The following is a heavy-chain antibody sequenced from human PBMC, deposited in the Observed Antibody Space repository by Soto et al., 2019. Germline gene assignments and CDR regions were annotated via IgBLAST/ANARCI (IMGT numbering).Heavy chain of an antibody. Sequence: SETLSLTCAASGGSISSSTWWSWVRQPPGKGLEWIGEIYHSGSTNYNPSLKSRVTISVDKSKNQFSLKLSSVTAADTAVYYCAREGRTGGPYYYYYGMDVWGQGTTVTVSS. J-gene: IGHJ6*02. V-gene: IGHV4-4*02. CDR3: AREGRTGGPYYYYYGMDV. CDR1: GGSISSSTW. CDR2: IYHSGST.